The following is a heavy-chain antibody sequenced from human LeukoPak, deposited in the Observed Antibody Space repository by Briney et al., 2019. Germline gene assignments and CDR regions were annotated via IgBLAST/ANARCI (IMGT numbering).Heavy chain of an antibody. CDR3: AGGGYYYGSGSYYGFDY. V-gene: IGHV3-13*01. CDR1: GFTFSGYD. J-gene: IGHJ4*02. Sequence: PGGSLRLSCAASGFTFSGYDMHWVRQATGKGLEWVSAIGTAGDTYYPGSVKGRFTISRENAKNSLYLQMNSLRAGDTAVYYCAGGGYYYGSGSYYGFDYWGQGTLVTVSS. D-gene: IGHD3-10*01. CDR2: IGTAGDT.